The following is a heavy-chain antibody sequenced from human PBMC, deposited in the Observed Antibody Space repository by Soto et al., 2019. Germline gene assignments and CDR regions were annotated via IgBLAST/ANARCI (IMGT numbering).Heavy chain of an antibody. CDR1: GFTFSSYA. Sequence: GGSLRLSCAASGFTFSSYAMSWVRQAPGKGLEWVSAISGSGVSTYYTDSVKGRFTISRDNSKSTLYLQMNSLRAEDTAVYYCAKSDGSSCYLPYDYWGQGTLVTVAS. CDR3: AKSDGSSCYLPYDY. CDR2: ISGSGVST. D-gene: IGHD2-15*01. V-gene: IGHV3-23*01. J-gene: IGHJ4*02.